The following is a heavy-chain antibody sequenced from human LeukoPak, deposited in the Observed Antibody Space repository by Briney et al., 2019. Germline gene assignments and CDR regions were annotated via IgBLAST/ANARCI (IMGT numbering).Heavy chain of an antibody. CDR3: ARGSITDI. D-gene: IGHD2/OR15-2a*01. CDR1: GGSFSGYY. CDR2: INHSGST. J-gene: IGHJ3*02. V-gene: IGHV4-34*01. Sequence: SETLSLTCAAYGGSFSGYYWSWIRQPPGKGLEWIGEINHSGSTNYNPSLKSRVTISVDTSKNQFSLKLSSVTAADTAVYYCARGSITDIWGQRTMVTVSS.